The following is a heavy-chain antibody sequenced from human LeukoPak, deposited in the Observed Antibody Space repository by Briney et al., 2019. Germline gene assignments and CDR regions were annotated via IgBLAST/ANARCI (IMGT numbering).Heavy chain of an antibody. J-gene: IGHJ4*02. V-gene: IGHV3-23*01. CDR1: GFTFDTYV. CDR2: ISGSGGIT. D-gene: IGHD2-2*01. Sequence: GGSLRLSCAASGFTFDTYVMSWVRQAPGKGLEWVSGISGSGGITYYADSVKGRFTISRDNSKNTLYLQINSLRAEDTAVYYCATRGVPAAMFWGQGTLVSVSS. CDR3: ATRGVPAAMF.